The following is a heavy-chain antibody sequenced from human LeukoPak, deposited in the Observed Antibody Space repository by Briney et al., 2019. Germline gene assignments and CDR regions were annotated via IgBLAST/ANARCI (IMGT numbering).Heavy chain of an antibody. D-gene: IGHD1-26*01. CDR2: INSDGSST. J-gene: IGHJ4*02. CDR3: ARAGLWEPFDY. Sequence: PGGSLRLSCAASGFTFNSFWMYWVRQVPGKGLVWVSRINSDGSSTSYADSVKGRFTISRDNAKNTLYLQMNSLRAEDTAVYYCARAGLWEPFDYWGQGTLVTVSS. CDR1: GFTFNSFW. V-gene: IGHV3-74*01.